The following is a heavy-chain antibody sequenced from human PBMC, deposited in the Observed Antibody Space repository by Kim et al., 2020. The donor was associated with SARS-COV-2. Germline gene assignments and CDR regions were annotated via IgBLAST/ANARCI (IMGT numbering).Heavy chain of an antibody. CDR3: ARDLARNYYDRSGLDY. J-gene: IGHJ4*02. Sequence: DSLRGRFTISRDNAKESIYLQMNSLTVEDTAVYYCARDLARNYYDRSGLDYWGQGSLVTVSS. D-gene: IGHD3-22*01. V-gene: IGHV3-21*01.